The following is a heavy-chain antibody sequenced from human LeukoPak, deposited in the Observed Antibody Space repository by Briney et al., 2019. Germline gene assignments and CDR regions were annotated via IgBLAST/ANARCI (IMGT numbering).Heavy chain of an antibody. V-gene: IGHV3-23*01. Sequence: PGGSLRLSCAASGFIFSSYAMSRVRQAPGKGLEWVSAISGSGGSTYYADSVKGRFTISRDNSKNTLYLQMNSLRAEDTAVYYCAKEQMTYYYDSSGYYYNYWGQGTLVTVSS. J-gene: IGHJ4*02. CDR3: AKEQMTYYYDSSGYYYNY. CDR1: GFIFSSYA. CDR2: ISGSGGST. D-gene: IGHD3-22*01.